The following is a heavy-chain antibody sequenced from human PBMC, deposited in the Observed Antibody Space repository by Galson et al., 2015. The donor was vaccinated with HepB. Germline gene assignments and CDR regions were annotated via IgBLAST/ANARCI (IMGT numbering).Heavy chain of an antibody. J-gene: IGHJ4*02. V-gene: IGHV3-30*04. Sequence: SLRLSCAASGFTFSSYAMHWVRQAPGKGLEWVAVISYDGSNKYYADSVKGRFTISRDNSKNTLYLQMNSLRAEDTAVYYCARVTRRYYYDSSGYLYWGQGTLVTVSS. CDR3: ARVTRRYYYDSSGYLY. CDR1: GFTFSSYA. CDR2: ISYDGSNK. D-gene: IGHD3-22*01.